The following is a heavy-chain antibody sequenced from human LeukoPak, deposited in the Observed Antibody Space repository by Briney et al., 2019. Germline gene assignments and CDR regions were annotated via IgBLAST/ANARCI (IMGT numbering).Heavy chain of an antibody. CDR1: GGSFSGYY. CDR3: AREEGYCSGTSCLGGV. CDR2: INHSGST. V-gene: IGHV4-34*01. Sequence: SETLSLTCAVYGGSFSGYYWSWIRQPPGKGLEWIGEINHSGSTNYNPSLKSRVTISVDTSKNQFSLKLSSVTAADTAVYYCAREEGYCSGTSCLGGVWGKGTTVTVSS. J-gene: IGHJ6*04. D-gene: IGHD2-2*01.